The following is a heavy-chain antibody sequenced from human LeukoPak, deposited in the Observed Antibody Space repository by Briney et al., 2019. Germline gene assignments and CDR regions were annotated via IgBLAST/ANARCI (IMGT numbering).Heavy chain of an antibody. CDR2: ISGSGGST. Sequence: GGSLRLSCAASGFTFSSYAMHWVRQAPGKGLEWVSGISGSGGSTYYADSVKGRFTISRDNSKNTLYLQMNSPRAEDTAVYYCASARVQYQLLTPSDYWGQGTLVTVSS. V-gene: IGHV3-23*01. CDR1: GFTFSSYA. J-gene: IGHJ4*02. D-gene: IGHD2-2*01. CDR3: ASARVQYQLLTPSDY.